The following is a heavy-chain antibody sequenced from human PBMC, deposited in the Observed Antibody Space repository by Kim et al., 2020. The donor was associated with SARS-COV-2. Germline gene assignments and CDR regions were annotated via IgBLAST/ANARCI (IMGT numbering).Heavy chain of an antibody. V-gene: IGHV3-11*01. CDR1: GFTFSDYY. J-gene: IGHJ6*02. CDR2: ISSSGSTI. CDR3: ARVRGAAGPFYYYYYGMDV. D-gene: IGHD6-13*01. Sequence: GGSLRLSCAASGFTFSDYYMSCIRQAPGKGLEWVSYISSSGSTIYYADSVKGRFTISRDNAKNSLYLQMNSLRAEDTAVYYCARVRGAAGPFYYYYYGMDVWGRGTTVTVSS.